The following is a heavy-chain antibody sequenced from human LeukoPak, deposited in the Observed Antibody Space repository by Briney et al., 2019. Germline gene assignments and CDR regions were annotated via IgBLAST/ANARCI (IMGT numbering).Heavy chain of an antibody. V-gene: IGHV3-23*01. CDR1: GFTFRNHA. J-gene: IGHJ4*02. CDR2: ISGRDHTT. Sequence: GGSLRLSCAAFGFTFRNHAMSWVRQTPGKGLEWVSTISGRDHTTYYADSVKGRFTISRDNSKNTLYLQMNSLRAEDTAVYYCAKGGGFGDYGSYYFDYWGQGTLVTVSS. D-gene: IGHD4-17*01. CDR3: AKGGGFGDYGSYYFDY.